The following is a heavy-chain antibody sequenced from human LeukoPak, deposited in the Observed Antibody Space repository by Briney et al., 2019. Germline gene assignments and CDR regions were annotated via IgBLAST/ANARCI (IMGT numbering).Heavy chain of an antibody. CDR2: IYYSGSS. J-gene: IGHJ5*02. CDR1: GGSISSHY. CDR3: ARLYDSSGYTNWLDP. V-gene: IGHV4-59*11. D-gene: IGHD3-22*01. Sequence: PSETLSLTCTVSGGSISSHYWSWIRQPPGKGLEWIGYIYYSGSSKYNSSLKSRVTISVDTSENQFSLKLSSVTAADTAVYYCARLYDSSGYTNWLDPWGQGTLVTVSS.